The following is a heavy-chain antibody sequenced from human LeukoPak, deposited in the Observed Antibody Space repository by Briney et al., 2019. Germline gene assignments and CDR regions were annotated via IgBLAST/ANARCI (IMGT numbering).Heavy chain of an antibody. CDR2: IYYSGST. CDR3: ARSDCTNGVCYTGGYGY. D-gene: IGHD2-8*01. Sequence: SETLSLTCTVSGGSISSYYWSWIRQPPGKGLEWIGYIYYSGSTNYNPSLKSRVTISVDTSKNQFSLKLSSVTAADTAVYYCARSDCTNGVCYTGGYGYWGQGTLVTVSS. V-gene: IGHV4-59*01. CDR1: GGSISSYY. J-gene: IGHJ4*02.